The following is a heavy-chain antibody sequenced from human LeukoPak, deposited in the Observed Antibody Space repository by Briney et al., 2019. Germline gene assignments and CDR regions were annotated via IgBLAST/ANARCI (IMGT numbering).Heavy chain of an antibody. V-gene: IGHV4-4*07. D-gene: IGHD7-27*01. CDR2: YASGTT. Sequence: SETLSLTCSVSGASLTIYYWNRIRQPAGKGREWIGRYASGTTTHNPSLKSQFTMSIDTSKNQISLKLTSVTAADTAVYYCATGDHSFDNWGQGILDTVTP. CDR1: GASLTIYY. J-gene: IGHJ4*02. CDR3: ATGDHSFDN.